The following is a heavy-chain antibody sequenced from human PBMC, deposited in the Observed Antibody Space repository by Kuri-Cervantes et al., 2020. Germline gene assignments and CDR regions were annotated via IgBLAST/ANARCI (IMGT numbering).Heavy chain of an antibody. CDR2: IYYSGST. V-gene: IGHV4-30-4*01. J-gene: IGHJ6*02. Sequence: SETLSLTCTVSGGSISSGDYYWSWIRQPPGKGLEWIGYIYYSGSTYYNPSPKSRVTISVDTSKNQFSLKLSSVTAADTAVYYCARHEARFGMDVWGQGTTVTVSS. D-gene: IGHD3-3*01. CDR1: GGSISSGDYY. CDR3: ARHEARFGMDV.